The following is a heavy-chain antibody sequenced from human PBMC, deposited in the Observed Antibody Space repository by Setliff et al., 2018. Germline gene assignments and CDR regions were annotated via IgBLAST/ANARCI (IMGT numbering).Heavy chain of an antibody. CDR2: IHISGST. Sequence: SETLSLTCTVSGGSISSYYWSWIRQPPGKGLEWIGYIHISGSTNYNPSLKSRVTISVDTSKNQFSLNLNSVTAADTAVYYCARPRSNYNRGAFSIWGQGTMVTVSS. CDR1: GGSISSYY. D-gene: IGHD3-10*01. J-gene: IGHJ3*02. CDR3: ARPRSNYNRGAFSI. V-gene: IGHV4-59*08.